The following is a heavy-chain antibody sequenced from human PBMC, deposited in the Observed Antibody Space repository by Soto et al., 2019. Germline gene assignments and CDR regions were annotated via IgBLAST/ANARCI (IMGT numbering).Heavy chain of an antibody. J-gene: IGHJ3*02. V-gene: IGHV1-46*03. CDR1: GYTFTSYY. D-gene: IGHD6-13*01. Sequence: GASVKVSCKASGYTFTSYYMHWVRQAPGQGLEWMGIINPSGGSTSYAQKFQGRVTMTRDTSTSTVYMELSSLRSEDTAVYYCASVYPGSSWYRHDALDIWGQGTMVTVS. CDR3: ASVYPGSSWYRHDALDI. CDR2: INPSGGST.